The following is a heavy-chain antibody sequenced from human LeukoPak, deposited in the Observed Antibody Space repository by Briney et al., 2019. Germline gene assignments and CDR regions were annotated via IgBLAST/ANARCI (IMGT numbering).Heavy chain of an antibody. D-gene: IGHD3-3*01. CDR1: GGSISSGGYY. V-gene: IGHV4-31*03. CDR2: IYYSGST. CDR3: GASGYYNYFDY. J-gene: IGHJ4*02. Sequence: SEILSLTCTVSGGSISSGGYYWSWIRQHPGKGLEWIGYIYYSGSTYYNPSLKSRVTISVDTSKNQFSLKLSSVTAADTAVYYCGASGYYNYFDYWGQGTLVTVSS.